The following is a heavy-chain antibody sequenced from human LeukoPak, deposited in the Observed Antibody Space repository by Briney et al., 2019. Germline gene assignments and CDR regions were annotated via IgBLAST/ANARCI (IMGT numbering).Heavy chain of an antibody. Sequence: SETLSLTCTVSGVSISSSNSYWGWIRQPPGKGLEWIGSIYYTGNTYYNASLKSRVTMTTDTSTSTAYMELRSLRSDDTAVYYCARGAVAGTGLSWFDPWGQGTLVTVSS. D-gene: IGHD6-19*01. CDR2: IYYTGNT. CDR1: GVSISSSNSY. V-gene: IGHV4-39*02. J-gene: IGHJ5*02. CDR3: ARGAVAGTGLSWFDP.